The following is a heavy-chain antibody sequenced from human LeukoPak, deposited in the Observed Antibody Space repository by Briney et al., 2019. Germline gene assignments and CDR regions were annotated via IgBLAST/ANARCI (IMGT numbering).Heavy chain of an antibody. CDR2: IYYSGST. V-gene: IGHV4-61*01. J-gene: IGHJ5*02. D-gene: IGHD2-21*02. CDR1: GGSISSSSYY. Sequence: SETLSLTCTVSGGSISSSSYYWGWIRRPPGKGLEWIGYIYYSGSTNYNPSLKSRVTISVDTSKNQFSLKLSSVTAADTAVYYCARDSCGGDCPFDPWGQGTLVTVSS. CDR3: ARDSCGGDCPFDP.